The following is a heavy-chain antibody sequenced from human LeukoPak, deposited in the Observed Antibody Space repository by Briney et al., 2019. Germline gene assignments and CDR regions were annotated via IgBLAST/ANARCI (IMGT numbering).Heavy chain of an antibody. CDR3: AKAHLYYYGSGSPNV. V-gene: IGHV3-23*01. J-gene: IGHJ6*02. CDR2: ISGSGGGT. CDR1: GFTFSSYA. Sequence: GGSLRLSCAASGFTFSSYAMSWVRQAPGKGLEWVSAISGSGGGTYYADSVKGRFTISRDNSKNTLYLQMNSLRAEDTAVYYCAKAHLYYYGSGSPNVWGQGTTVTVSS. D-gene: IGHD3-10*01.